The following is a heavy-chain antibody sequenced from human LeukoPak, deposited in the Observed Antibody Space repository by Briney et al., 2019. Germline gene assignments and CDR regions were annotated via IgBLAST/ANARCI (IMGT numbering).Heavy chain of an antibody. D-gene: IGHD3-10*01. CDR1: GGTFSSYA. CDR3: AREVYGLGSYYNVN. Sequence: SVKVSCKASGGTFSSYAISWVRQAPGQGLEWMGRIIPIFGTANYAQKFQGRVTITTDESTSTAYMELSSLRSEDTAVYYCAREVYGLGSYYNVNWGQGTLVTVSS. CDR2: IIPIFGTA. V-gene: IGHV1-69*05. J-gene: IGHJ4*02.